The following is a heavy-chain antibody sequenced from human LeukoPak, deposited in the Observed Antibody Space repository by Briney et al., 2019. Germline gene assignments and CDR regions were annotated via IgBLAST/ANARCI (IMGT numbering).Heavy chain of an antibody. CDR2: ISGSDGNT. V-gene: IGHV3-23*01. J-gene: IGHJ4*02. CDR3: AKDGGLWVSAHWGDS. Sequence: GGSLRLSCAASGFTFSTYAMSWVRQSPGKGLEWVSTISGSDGNTYYADSVKGRFTVSRDNSKNTLFLQMNSLRAEDTAVYYCAKDGGLWVSAHWGDSWGRGTLVTVSS. CDR1: GFTFSTYA. D-gene: IGHD7-27*01.